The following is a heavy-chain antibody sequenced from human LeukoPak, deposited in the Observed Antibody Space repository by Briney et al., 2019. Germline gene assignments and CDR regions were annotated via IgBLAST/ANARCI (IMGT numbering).Heavy chain of an antibody. V-gene: IGHV3-21*01. J-gene: IGHJ4*02. CDR2: ISSSSSYI. CDR1: GFTLSRYS. D-gene: IGHD6-13*01. CDR3: AREGIANDKGAPYYFDY. Sequence: GGSVTLFCAPSGFTLSRYSKMCLRHAPEKALVCGSSISSSSSYIHYADSEKGRFTISRDNEKNSLYLQLNSLRADDTAVHYCAREGIANDKGAPYYFDYWGQGTLVTVSS.